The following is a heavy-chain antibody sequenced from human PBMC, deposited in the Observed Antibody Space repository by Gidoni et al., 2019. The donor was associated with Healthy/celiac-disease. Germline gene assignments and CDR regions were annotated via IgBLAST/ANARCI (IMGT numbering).Heavy chain of an antibody. Sequence: EVQLVESGGGLVQPGGSLRLSCAASGFTVSSHYMRWVRQDPGKGLEWVSVIYSGGSTSYADSVKDRFTISRHNSKNTLYLQMNSLRAEDTAVYYCARGDSSGWFYFDYWGQGTLVTVSS. D-gene: IGHD6-19*01. J-gene: IGHJ4*02. CDR1: GFTVSSHY. CDR3: ARGDSSGWFYFDY. CDR2: IYSGGST. V-gene: IGHV3-53*04.